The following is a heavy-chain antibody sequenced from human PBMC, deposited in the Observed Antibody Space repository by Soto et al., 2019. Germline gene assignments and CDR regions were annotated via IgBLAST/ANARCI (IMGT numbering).Heavy chain of an antibody. J-gene: IGHJ6*02. CDR2: ISGGGGST. Sequence: GGSLRLSCAASGFTFSSYAMSWVRQAPGKGLEWVSAISGGGGSTYYADSVKGRFTISRDNSKNTLYLQMNSLRAEDTAVYYCAKDSVAVALYYYGMDVWGQGTTVTVSS. CDR1: GFTFSSYA. D-gene: IGHD6-19*01. CDR3: AKDSVAVALYYYGMDV. V-gene: IGHV3-23*01.